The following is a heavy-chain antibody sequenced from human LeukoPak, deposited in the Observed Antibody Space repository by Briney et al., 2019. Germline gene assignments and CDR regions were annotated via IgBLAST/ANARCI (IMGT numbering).Heavy chain of an antibody. CDR3: AANKMDY. Sequence: PGRSLRLSCAASGFTFSSYGMHWARQAPGKGLEWVAVISYDGSNKYYADSVKGRFTISRDNSKNTLYLQMNSLRAEDTAVYYCAANKMDYWGQGTLVTVSS. CDR2: ISYDGSNK. V-gene: IGHV3-30*03. CDR1: GFTFSSYG. J-gene: IGHJ4*02.